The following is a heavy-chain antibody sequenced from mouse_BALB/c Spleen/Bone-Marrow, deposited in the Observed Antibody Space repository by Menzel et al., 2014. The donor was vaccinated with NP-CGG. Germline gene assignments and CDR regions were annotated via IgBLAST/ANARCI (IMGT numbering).Heavy chain of an antibody. CDR1: GFTYTDYY. D-gene: IGHD2-3*01. Sequence: DVQLVESGGGLVQPGGSLRLSCATSGFTYTDYYMNWVRQPPGKALEWLGFIRNKAHSYTTEYSASVKGRFTISRDNSQSILYLQMNTLRAEDSATYYCARDMGGLLFDYWGQGTTLTVSS. J-gene: IGHJ2*01. CDR2: IRNKAHSYTT. V-gene: IGHV7-3*02. CDR3: ARDMGGLLFDY.